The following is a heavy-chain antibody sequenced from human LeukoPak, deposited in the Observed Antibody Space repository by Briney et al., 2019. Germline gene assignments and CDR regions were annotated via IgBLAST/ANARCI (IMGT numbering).Heavy chain of an antibody. J-gene: IGHJ4*02. V-gene: IGHV3-30*03. Sequence: TGGSLRLSCAASGFTFSSYGMHWVRQAPGKGLEWVAVISYDGIKKYYADSMKGRFTISRDNSKNTLYMQVNSLRAEDTAVYYCARDDDYGDYGLDYWGQGTLVTVAS. CDR1: GFTFSSYG. D-gene: IGHD4-17*01. CDR2: ISYDGIKK. CDR3: ARDDDYGDYGLDY.